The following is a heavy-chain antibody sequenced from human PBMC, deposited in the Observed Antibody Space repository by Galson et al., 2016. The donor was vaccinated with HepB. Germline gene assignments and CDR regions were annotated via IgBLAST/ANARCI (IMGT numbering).Heavy chain of an antibody. V-gene: IGHV3-23*05. J-gene: IGHJ4*02. CDR1: GFTFSAFA. CDR2: IGISDYDR. CDR3: ATKRGIVARRRDSFDY. D-gene: IGHD6-19*01. Sequence: SLRLSCAASGFTFSAFALNWVRQTPAKGLEWVARIGISDYDRRYADSVRGRFTISKDNVKDILYLEMKGLRAEDTALYSCATKRGIVARRRDSFDYWGQGTQVTVSS.